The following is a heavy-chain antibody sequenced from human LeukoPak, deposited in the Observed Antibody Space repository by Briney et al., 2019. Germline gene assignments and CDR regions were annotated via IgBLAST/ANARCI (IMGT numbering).Heavy chain of an antibody. CDR2: IGNTET. D-gene: IGHD3-10*01. CDR1: GFTFDTYA. CDR3: AKDAIRGNGIYDAFDI. Sequence: GGSLRLSCAASGFTFDTYAMSWVRQAPGKGLEWVSTIGNTETYYADSVKGRFTISRDNRQNTVYLQMTSLRAEDTALYFCAKDAIRGNGIYDAFDIWGQGTRVTVSS. V-gene: IGHV3-23*01. J-gene: IGHJ3*02.